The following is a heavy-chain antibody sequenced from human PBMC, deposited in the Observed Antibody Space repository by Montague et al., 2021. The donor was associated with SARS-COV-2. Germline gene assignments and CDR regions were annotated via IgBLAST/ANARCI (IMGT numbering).Heavy chain of an antibody. D-gene: IGHD3-10*01. CDR3: ARWDFGSGTSGFDY. CDR2: IYTNGDKS. V-gene: IGHV3-23*01. CDR1: GFNFSSYI. Sequence: SLRLSCAASGFNFSSYIMGWVRQAPGKGLEWVGSIYTNGDKSYYADSVKGRFTIFRDNSENTLFLQMSSLTAEDTALYYCARWDFGSGTSGFDYWGQGTLVAVSS. J-gene: IGHJ4*02.